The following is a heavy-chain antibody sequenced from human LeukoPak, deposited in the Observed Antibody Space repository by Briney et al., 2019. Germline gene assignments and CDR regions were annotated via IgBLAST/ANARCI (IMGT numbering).Heavy chain of an antibody. Sequence: ASVKVSCTASGYTFTTYGISWVRQAPGQGLEWMGWISTYNGNTNYAQKLQGRVTMTTDTSTSTAYMELRSLRSDDTAVYYCARDYQTLTTPGYWGQGTLVTASS. CDR1: GYTFTTYG. CDR2: ISTYNGNT. CDR3: ARDYQTLTTPGY. V-gene: IGHV1-18*01. D-gene: IGHD4-17*01. J-gene: IGHJ1*01.